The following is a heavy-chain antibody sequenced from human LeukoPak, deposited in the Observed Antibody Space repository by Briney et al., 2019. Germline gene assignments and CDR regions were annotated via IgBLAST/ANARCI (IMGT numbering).Heavy chain of an antibody. V-gene: IGHV3-74*01. J-gene: IGHJ4*02. Sequence: GGSLRLSCAASGFTFRRYWMHWVRQAPGKGLVWVSRMNPDGSRINYADSVKGRFTISRDNANNMLYLQMSSLRVEDTGLYYCVRDFAGADDYWGQGILVTVSS. D-gene: IGHD3-16*01. CDR3: VRDFAGADDY. CDR2: MNPDGSRI. CDR1: GFTFRRYW.